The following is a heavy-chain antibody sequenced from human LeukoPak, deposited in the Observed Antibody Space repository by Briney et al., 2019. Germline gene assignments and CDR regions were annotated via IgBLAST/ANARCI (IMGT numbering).Heavy chain of an antibody. CDR3: ASARPLYYYDSSVGAPGDFDL. Sequence: SETLSLTCAVYGGSFSGYYWSWIRQPPGKGLEWIGSIYYSGSTYYNPSLKSRVTISVDTSKNQFSLKLSSVTAADTAVYYCASARPLYYYDSSVGAPGDFDLWGRGTLVTVSS. J-gene: IGHJ2*01. CDR2: IYYSGST. CDR1: GGSFSGYY. D-gene: IGHD3-22*01. V-gene: IGHV4-34*09.